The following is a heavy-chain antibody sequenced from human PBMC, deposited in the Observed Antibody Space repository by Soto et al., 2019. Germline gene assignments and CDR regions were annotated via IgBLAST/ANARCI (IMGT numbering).Heavy chain of an antibody. Sequence: AASVKVSCKVSGYTLTELSMHWVRQAPGKGLEWMGGFDPEDGETIYAQKFQGRVTMTEDTSTDTAYMELSSLRSEDTAVYYCATMLDACYGSSGMDVWGQGTTVTVSS. J-gene: IGHJ6*02. D-gene: IGHD3-10*01. V-gene: IGHV1-24*01. CDR1: GYTLTELS. CDR2: FDPEDGET. CDR3: ATMLDACYGSSGMDV.